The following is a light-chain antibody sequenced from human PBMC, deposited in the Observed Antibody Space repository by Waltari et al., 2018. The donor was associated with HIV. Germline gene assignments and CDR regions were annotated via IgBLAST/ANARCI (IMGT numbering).Light chain of an antibody. Sequence: QSALTQSASVSGSPGQSITISCTGTSSDVGAYTLVSWYQQHPGEGPKLLIYEVTKRPSGVSTRFSGSKSGNTASRTISGLQAEDEADYYCCSYAGSGLVFGGGTKLTVL. V-gene: IGLV2-23*02. CDR2: EVT. CDR3: CSYAGSGLV. CDR1: SSDVGAYTL. J-gene: IGLJ3*02.